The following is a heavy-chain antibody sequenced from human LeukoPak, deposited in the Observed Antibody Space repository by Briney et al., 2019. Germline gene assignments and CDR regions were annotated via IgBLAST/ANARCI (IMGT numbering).Heavy chain of an antibody. CDR3: AKSGAPFFFDY. Sequence: GGSLRLSCAASGFTFSSNGMHWVRQAPGKGPGWVAFIRYDGSNEYYADSVKGRFTISRDTSKNTLYLQMNSLRAEDTAVYSCAKSGAPFFFDYWGQGTLVTVSS. CDR1: GFTFSSNG. CDR2: IRYDGSNE. V-gene: IGHV3-30*02. D-gene: IGHD3-10*01. J-gene: IGHJ4*02.